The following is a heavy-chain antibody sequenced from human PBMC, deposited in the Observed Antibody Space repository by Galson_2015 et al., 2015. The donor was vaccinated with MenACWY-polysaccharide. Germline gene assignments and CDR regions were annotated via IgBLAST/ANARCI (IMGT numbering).Heavy chain of an antibody. Sequence: SLRLSCAAFGFTFSGYWMSWVRQAPGKGLEWVANIKQDGSENYYVDSVKGRITISRDNAKNSLYLQMNSLRAEDTAVYYCARGQKTLGPWGQGTLVTVSS. CDR2: IKQDGSEN. J-gene: IGHJ5*02. V-gene: IGHV3-7*04. CDR3: ARGQKTLGP. CDR1: GFTFSGYW.